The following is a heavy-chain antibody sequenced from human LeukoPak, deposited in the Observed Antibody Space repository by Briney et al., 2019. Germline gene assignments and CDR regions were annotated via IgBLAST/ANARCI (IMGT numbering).Heavy chain of an antibody. V-gene: IGHV4-59*02. J-gene: IGHJ4*02. CDR3: ARAGNNWSFDY. Sequence: PSETLSLTCTVSGDSVSIYYWSWIRQPPGKGLEWIGYIYYRGNTNYNPSLKSRVTMAVDTSKSQFSLKVSSVTAADTAVYYCARAGNNWSFDYWGQGTLVTVSS. CDR2: IYYRGNT. D-gene: IGHD1-1*01. CDR1: GDSVSIYY.